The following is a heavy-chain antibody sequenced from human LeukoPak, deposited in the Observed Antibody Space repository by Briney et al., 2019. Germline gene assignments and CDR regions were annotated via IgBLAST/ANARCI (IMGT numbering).Heavy chain of an antibody. V-gene: IGHV1-2*02. J-gene: IGHJ5*02. D-gene: IGHD2-15*01. CDR2: INPNSGGT. Sequence: GASVKVSCKASGYTFTGYYMHWVRQAPGQGLEWMGWINPNSGGTNYAQKFQGRVTMTRDTTISTAYMEVSRLRSDDTAVYYCARVPEVAAAYNWFDPWGQGTLVTVSS. CDR1: GYTFTGYY. CDR3: ARVPEVAAAYNWFDP.